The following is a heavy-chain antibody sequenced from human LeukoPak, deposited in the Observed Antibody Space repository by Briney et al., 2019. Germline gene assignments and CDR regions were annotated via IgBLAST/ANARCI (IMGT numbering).Heavy chain of an antibody. CDR1: GFTFDDYA. CDR3: AKDIPPGYNFPNYFDY. CDR2: ISGDGGST. D-gene: IGHD5-24*01. J-gene: IGHJ4*02. Sequence: PGGSLRLSCAASGFTFDDYAMHWVRQAPGKGLEWVSLISGDGGSTYYADSEKGRFTISRDNSKNSLYLQMNSLRTEDTALYYCAKDIPPGYNFPNYFDYWGQGTLVTVSS. V-gene: IGHV3-43*02.